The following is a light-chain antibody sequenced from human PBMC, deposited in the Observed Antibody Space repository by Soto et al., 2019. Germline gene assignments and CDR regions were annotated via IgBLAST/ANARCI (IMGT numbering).Light chain of an antibody. V-gene: IGLV1-47*02. CDR2: SSD. CDR1: SSNIGSNY. Sequence: QSVLTQPPSASGTPGQRVTISCSGSSSNIGSNYVYCYQQFPGTAPKLLIYSSDQRPSGVPDRFSASKSATSATLAISGLRSEDEAEYYCAASDDRHVVFGGGTKLTVL. J-gene: IGLJ2*01. CDR3: AASDDRHVV.